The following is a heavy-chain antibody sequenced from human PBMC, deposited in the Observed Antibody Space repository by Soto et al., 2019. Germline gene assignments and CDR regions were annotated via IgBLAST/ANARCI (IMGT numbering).Heavy chain of an antibody. CDR1: GFTFSSCT. J-gene: IGHJ6*02. CDR2: ISPSTSHI. V-gene: IGHV3-21*01. Sequence: EVHLVESGGGLVKPGGSLRLSCAVSGFTFSSCTMNWVRQAPGKGLEWVSSISPSTSHIYYADSVKGRFTIYRDNAKNSLLLQMNSLRAEDTAVYSCSGCSGGACHQNYGMDVWGQGTTVTVSS. D-gene: IGHD2-15*01. CDR3: SGCSGGACHQNYGMDV.